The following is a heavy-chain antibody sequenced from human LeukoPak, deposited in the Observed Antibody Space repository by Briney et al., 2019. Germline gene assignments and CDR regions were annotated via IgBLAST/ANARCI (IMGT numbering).Heavy chain of an antibody. Sequence: SETLSLTCAVSGGSISSGGYSWSWIRQPPGKGLEWIGYIYHSGSTYYNPSLKSRVTISVDRSKNQFSLKLSSVTAAGTAVYYCARVRGYSGYDFGGDFDYWGQGTLVTVSS. CDR2: IYHSGST. CDR1: GGSISSGGYS. J-gene: IGHJ4*02. V-gene: IGHV4-30-2*01. CDR3: ARVRGYSGYDFGGDFDY. D-gene: IGHD5-12*01.